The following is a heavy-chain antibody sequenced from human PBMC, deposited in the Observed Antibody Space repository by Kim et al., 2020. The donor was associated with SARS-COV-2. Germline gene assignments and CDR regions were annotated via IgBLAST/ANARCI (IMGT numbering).Heavy chain of an antibody. Sequence: SVKGRFTISRDNAKNSLYLQMNSLRAEDTAVYYCARDRGIAVAGTFWFDPWGQGTLVTVSS. J-gene: IGHJ5*02. V-gene: IGHV3-21*01. D-gene: IGHD6-19*01. CDR3: ARDRGIAVAGTFWFDP.